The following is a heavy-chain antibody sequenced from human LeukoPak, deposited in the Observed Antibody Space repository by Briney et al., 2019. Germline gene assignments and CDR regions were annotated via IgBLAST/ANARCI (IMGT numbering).Heavy chain of an antibody. CDR3: ARDQNDYVWGSYPFYFDY. CDR2: TYYRSKWYN. CDR1: GDSVSSNSAA. J-gene: IGHJ4*02. Sequence: SQTLSLTCAISGDSVSSNSAAWNCIRRSRSRGLEWLGRTYYRSKWYNDYAVSVKSRITINPDTSKNQFSLQLNSVTPEDTAVYYCARDQNDYVWGSYPFYFDYWGQGTLVTVSS. D-gene: IGHD3-16*02. V-gene: IGHV6-1*01.